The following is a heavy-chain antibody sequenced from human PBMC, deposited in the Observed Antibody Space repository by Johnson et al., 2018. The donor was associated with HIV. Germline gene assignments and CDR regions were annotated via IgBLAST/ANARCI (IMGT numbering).Heavy chain of an antibody. Sequence: QVQLVESGGGVVQPGRSLRLSCAASGFTFSSYAMHWVRQAPGKGLEWVAVISYDGSNKYYADSVKCRFTISRDNAKNSLYLQMNSLRAEDTAVYYCARGGWGDAFDIWGQGTMVTVSS. J-gene: IGHJ3*02. D-gene: IGHD3-16*01. CDR1: GFTFSSYA. CDR3: ARGGWGDAFDI. CDR2: ISYDGSNK. V-gene: IGHV3-30*04.